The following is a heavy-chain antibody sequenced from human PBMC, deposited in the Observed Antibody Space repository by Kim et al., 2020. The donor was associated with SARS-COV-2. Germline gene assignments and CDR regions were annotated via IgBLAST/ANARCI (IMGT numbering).Heavy chain of an antibody. Sequence: GGSLRLSCAASGFTFSSYGMHWVRQAPGKGLEWVAVISYDGSNKYYADSVKGRFTISRDNSKNTLYLQMNSLRAEDTAVYYCAKDGYEYSSSSMNWFDPWGQRTLVTVSS. CDR1: GFTFSSYG. J-gene: IGHJ5*02. D-gene: IGHD6-6*01. CDR3: AKDGYEYSSSSMNWFDP. V-gene: IGHV3-30*18. CDR2: ISYDGSNK.